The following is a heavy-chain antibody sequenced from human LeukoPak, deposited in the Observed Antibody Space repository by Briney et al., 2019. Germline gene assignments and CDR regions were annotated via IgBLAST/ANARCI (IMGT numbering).Heavy chain of an antibody. Sequence: PGGSLRLSCAASGFTFSSYWMSWVRQAPGKGLEWVANIKQDGSEKYYVDSVKGRFTISRDNAKNSLYLQMNSLRAEDTAVYYCARDLTISGSSGWYYYGMDVWGQGTTVTVSS. J-gene: IGHJ6*02. CDR1: GFTFSSYW. V-gene: IGHV3-7*01. D-gene: IGHD6-19*01. CDR3: ARDLTISGSSGWYYYGMDV. CDR2: IKQDGSEK.